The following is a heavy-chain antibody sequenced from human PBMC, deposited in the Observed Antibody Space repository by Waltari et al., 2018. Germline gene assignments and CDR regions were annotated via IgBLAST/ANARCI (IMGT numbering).Heavy chain of an antibody. Sequence: QVTLKESGPALVKPTQTLTLTCTISGFSLSTTGMRVNWIRQPPGKALEWLGRIDWDDDKFYRTSLKTRLTVSRDISKNQVVLKMTNMDPVDTATYYCARIFGNLYFFDYWSQGTLVTVSS. CDR2: IDWDDDK. V-gene: IGHV2-70*04. J-gene: IGHJ4*02. D-gene: IGHD2-2*02. CDR1: GFSLSTTGMR. CDR3: ARIFGNLYFFDY.